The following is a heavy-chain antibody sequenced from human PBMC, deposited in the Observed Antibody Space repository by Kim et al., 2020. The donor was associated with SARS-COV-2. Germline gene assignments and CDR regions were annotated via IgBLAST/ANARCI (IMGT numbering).Heavy chain of an antibody. J-gene: IGHJ3*02. CDR1: GYTFTSYY. V-gene: IGHV1-46*01. CDR2: INPSGGST. Sequence: ASVKVSCKASGYTFTSYYMHWVRQAPGQGLEWMGIINPSGGSTSYAQKFQGRVTMTRDTSTSTVYMELSSLRSEDTAVYYCARDRGPSGSYSGDAFDIWGQGTMVTVSS. CDR3: ARDRGPSGSYSGDAFDI. D-gene: IGHD1-26*01.